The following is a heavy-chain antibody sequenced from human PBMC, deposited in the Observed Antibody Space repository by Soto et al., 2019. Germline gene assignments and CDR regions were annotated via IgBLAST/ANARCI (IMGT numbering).Heavy chain of an antibody. Sequence: QLQLQESGSGLVKPSQTLSLTCAVSGGSISSGGYSWSWIRQPPGKGLEWIGYIYHSGSTYYNPSLKSRAPISVDRSKNQFSLKLSSGTAADTAVSYCAAGGGLPRYYWGQGTLVTVSS. CDR3: AAGGGLPRYY. J-gene: IGHJ4*02. CDR1: GGSISSGGYS. D-gene: IGHD5-12*01. CDR2: IYHSGST. V-gene: IGHV4-30-2*01.